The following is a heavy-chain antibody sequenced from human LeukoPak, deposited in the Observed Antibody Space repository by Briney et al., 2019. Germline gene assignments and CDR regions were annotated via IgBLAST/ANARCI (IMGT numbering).Heavy chain of an antibody. CDR2: ISWNSFTK. V-gene: IGHV3-9*01. CDR3: AKEGPHRGSYYLNFDY. Sequence: PGGSLRLSCAASGFTFDDYAMHWVRQAPGKGLEWVSGISWNSFTKDYAGSVKGRFTISRDNSKNTLYLQMNSLRAEDTAVYYCAKEGPHRGSYYLNFDYWGQGTLVTVSS. D-gene: IGHD1-26*01. J-gene: IGHJ4*02. CDR1: GFTFDDYA.